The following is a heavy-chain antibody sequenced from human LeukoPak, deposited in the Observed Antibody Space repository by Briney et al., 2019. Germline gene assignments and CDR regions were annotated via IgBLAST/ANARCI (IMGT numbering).Heavy chain of an antibody. CDR1: GFTFSSYA. D-gene: IGHD7-27*01. J-gene: IGHJ3*02. CDR3: ARDGVLGYAFDI. CDR2: ISYDGSNK. V-gene: IGHV3-30-3*01. Sequence: GGSLRLSCAASGFTFSSYAMHWVRQAPGKGLEWVAVISYDGSNKYYADSVKGRFTISRDNSKNTLNLQMNSLRAEDTAVYYCARDGVLGYAFDIWGQGTMVTVSS.